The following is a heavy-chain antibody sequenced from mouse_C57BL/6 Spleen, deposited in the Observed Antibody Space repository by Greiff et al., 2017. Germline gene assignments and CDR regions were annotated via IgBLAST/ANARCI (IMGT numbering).Heavy chain of an antibody. Sequence: QVHVKQPGAELVKPGASVKLSCKASGYTFTSYWMQWVKQRPGQGLEWIGEIDPSDSYTNYNQKFKGKATLTVDTSSSTAYMQLSSLTSEDSAVYYCARFIKGYFDVWGTGTTVTVSS. V-gene: IGHV1-50*01. CDR2: IDPSDSYT. J-gene: IGHJ1*03. CDR1: GYTFTSYW. CDR3: ARFIKGYFDV. D-gene: IGHD1-1*01.